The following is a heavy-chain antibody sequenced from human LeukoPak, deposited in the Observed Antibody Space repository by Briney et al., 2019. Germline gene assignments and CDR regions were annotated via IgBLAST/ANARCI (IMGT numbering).Heavy chain of an antibody. V-gene: IGHV3-7*04. J-gene: IGHJ4*02. CDR3: TRVGYIDEGIDY. CDR2: IKQDGSKK. Sequence: GSLRLSCVAFGFPLSSYWMTWVRPASGKGLGWVANIKQDGSKKSYVDSVKGRFTISRDNAKDSLYLQMNSLRAEDTAIYYCTRVGYIDEGIDYWGQGTLVTVSS. D-gene: IGHD5-24*01. CDR1: GFPLSSYW.